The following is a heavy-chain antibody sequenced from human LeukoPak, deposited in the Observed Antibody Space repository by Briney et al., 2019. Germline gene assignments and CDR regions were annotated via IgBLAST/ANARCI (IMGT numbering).Heavy chain of an antibody. V-gene: IGHV4-30-2*01. D-gene: IGHD3-10*01. J-gene: IGHJ4*02. CDR2: IYHSGST. CDR1: GGSISSGGYY. CDR3: ARVGFRSYYFDY. Sequence: SQTLSLTCTVSGGSISSGGYYWSWFRQPPGKGLEWIGYIYHSGSTYYNPSLKSRVTISVDRSKNQFSLKLSSVTAADTAVYYCARVGFRSYYFDYWGQGTLVTVSS.